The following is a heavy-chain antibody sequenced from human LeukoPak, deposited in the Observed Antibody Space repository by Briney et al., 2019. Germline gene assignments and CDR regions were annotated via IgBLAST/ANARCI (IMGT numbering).Heavy chain of an antibody. J-gene: IGHJ4*02. CDR2: IKQDGSEK. CDR1: GFTFSSYA. Sequence: GGSLRLSCAASGFTFSSYAMHWVRQAPGKGLEWMANIKQDGSEKYYVDSVKGRFTISRDNAKNSLYLQMNSLRAEDTAVYYCARGSDPYFPYYFDYWGQGTLVTVSS. D-gene: IGHD2-21*01. V-gene: IGHV3-7*01. CDR3: ARGSDPYFPYYFDY.